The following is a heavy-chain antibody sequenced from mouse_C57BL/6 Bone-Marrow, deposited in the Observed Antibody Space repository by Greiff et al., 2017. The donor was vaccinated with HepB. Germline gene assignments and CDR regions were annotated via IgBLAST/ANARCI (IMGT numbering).Heavy chain of an antibody. CDR3: TRGIDYYGTRFAY. CDR2: IRNKANNHAT. Sequence: EVQVVESGGGLVQPGGSMKLSCAASGFTFSDAWMDWVRQSPEKGLEWVAEIRNKANNHATYYAESVKGRFTISRDDSKSSVYLQMNSLRAEDTGIYYCTRGIDYYGTRFAYWGQGTLVTVSA. CDR1: GFTFSDAW. V-gene: IGHV6-6*01. D-gene: IGHD1-1*01. J-gene: IGHJ3*01.